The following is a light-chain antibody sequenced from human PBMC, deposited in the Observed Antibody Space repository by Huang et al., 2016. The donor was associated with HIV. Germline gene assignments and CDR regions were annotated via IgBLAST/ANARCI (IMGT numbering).Light chain of an antibody. CDR2: WAS. V-gene: IGKV4-1*01. Sequence: DIALTQSPDFLPVSLGERATISCRSSQSFLYSSSGKNDLAWYQQKPGHPPRLLIYWASTREAGVPDRFRGSGSGTDFTLTISSLQAEDVAVYFCQQYYRIPLTFGGGTKVEIK. CDR1: QSFLYSSSGKND. CDR3: QQYYRIPLT. J-gene: IGKJ4*01.